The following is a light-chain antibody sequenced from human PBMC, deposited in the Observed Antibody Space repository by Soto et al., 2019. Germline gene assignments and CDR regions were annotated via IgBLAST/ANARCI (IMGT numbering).Light chain of an antibody. Sequence: QLVLTQSPSASASLGASVKFTCTLSSGHSSYAIAWHQQQPDKGPRFLMTVNSDGSHNKGDGIPDRVSGSSSGAERYLTISSLQSEDEADYHCQTWGTGIHVFGGGTKVTVL. J-gene: IGLJ2*01. V-gene: IGLV4-69*01. CDR1: SGHSSYA. CDR3: QTWGTGIHV. CDR2: VNSDGSH.